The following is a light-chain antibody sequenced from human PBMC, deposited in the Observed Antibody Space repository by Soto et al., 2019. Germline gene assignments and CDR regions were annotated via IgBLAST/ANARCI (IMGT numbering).Light chain of an antibody. J-gene: IGKJ2*01. Sequence: EIVLTQSPGTLSLSPGERATLSCRASQRVSSSYLAWYQQRPGQAPSLLIYGASNRATGIPDRFSGSASGTDFTLTISRLEPEDIAVYYCQQYGSSPYTFGQGTKLEIK. CDR2: GAS. CDR1: QRVSSSY. CDR3: QQYGSSPYT. V-gene: IGKV3-20*01.